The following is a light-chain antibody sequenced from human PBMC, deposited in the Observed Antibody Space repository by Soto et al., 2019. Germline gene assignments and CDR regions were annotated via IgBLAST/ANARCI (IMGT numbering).Light chain of an antibody. CDR3: CSYAGSYTFVV. Sequence: QSVLTQPRSVSGSPGQSVTISCTGTSSDVGGYNYVSWYQQHPGKAHKLMIYDVSKRPSGVTDRFSGSKSGNTASLTISGLQAEDEADYYCCSYAGSYTFVVFGGGTQLTVL. J-gene: IGLJ2*01. CDR2: DVS. V-gene: IGLV2-11*01. CDR1: SSDVGGYNY.